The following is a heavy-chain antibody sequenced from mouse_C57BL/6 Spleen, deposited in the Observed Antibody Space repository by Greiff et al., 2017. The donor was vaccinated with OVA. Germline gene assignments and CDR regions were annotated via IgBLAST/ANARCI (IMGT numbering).Heavy chain of an antibody. V-gene: IGHV1-82*01. D-gene: IGHD1-1*01. CDR2: IYPGDGDT. CDR3: ATYYYGSSGLDY. CDR1: GYAFSSSW. J-gene: IGHJ2*01. Sequence: VQLQQSGPELVKPGASVKISCKASGYAFSSSWMNWVKQRPGKGLEWIGRIYPGDGDTNYNGKFKGKATLTADKSSSTAYMQLSSLTSEDSAVYFCATYYYGSSGLDYWGQGTTLTVSS.